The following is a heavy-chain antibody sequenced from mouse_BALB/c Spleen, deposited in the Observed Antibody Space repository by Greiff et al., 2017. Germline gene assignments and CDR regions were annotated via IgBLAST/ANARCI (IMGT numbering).Heavy chain of an antibody. J-gene: IGHJ2*01. CDR1: GFTFSSYT. CDR3: TRELQLGFDY. D-gene: IGHD4-1*02. Sequence: DVQVVESGGGLVKPGGSLKLSCAASGFTFSSYTMSWVRQTPEKRLEWVATISSGGSYTYYPDSVTGRFTISRDNAKNTLYLQMSSLKSEDTAMYCATRELQLGFDYWGQGTTLTVSS. V-gene: IGHV5-6-4*01. CDR2: ISSGGSYT.